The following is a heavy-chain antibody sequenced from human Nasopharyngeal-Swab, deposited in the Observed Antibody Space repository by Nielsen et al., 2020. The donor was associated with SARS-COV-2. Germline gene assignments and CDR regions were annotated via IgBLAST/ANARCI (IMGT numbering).Heavy chain of an antibody. J-gene: IGHJ4*02. CDR2: IYPNDADT. Sequence: VRQAPGKGLEWMGIIYPNDADTRYSPSFQGQVTISADKSISAAYLQWSSLKAPDTAIYYCARVPYNYGQFYFDYWGQGTLVTVSS. D-gene: IGHD5-18*01. CDR3: ARVPYNYGQFYFDY. V-gene: IGHV5-51*01.